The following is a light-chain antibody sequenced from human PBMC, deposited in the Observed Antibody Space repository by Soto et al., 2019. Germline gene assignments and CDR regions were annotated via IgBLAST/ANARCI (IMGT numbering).Light chain of an antibody. V-gene: IGKV1D-13*01. CDR2: DAS. CDR3: QQFNNYPPLT. Sequence: TQSPSSLSASVGDRVTFTCPASQGISSALAWYQQKPGKAPKLLIYDASSLESGVPSRFSGSGSGTDFTLTISSLQPEDFATYYCQQFNNYPPLTFGGGTKVDIK. CDR1: QGISSA. J-gene: IGKJ4*01.